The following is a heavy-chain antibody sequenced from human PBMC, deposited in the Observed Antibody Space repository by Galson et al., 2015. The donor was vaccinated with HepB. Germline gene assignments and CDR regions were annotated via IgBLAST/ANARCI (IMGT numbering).Heavy chain of an antibody. Sequence: SLRLSCAASGFTFSSYSMNWVRQAPGKGLEWVSYISSSSSTIYYADSVKGRFTISRDNAKNSLYLQMNSLRAEDTAVYYCASSSTSSGDYWGQGTLVTVSS. CDR2: ISSSSSTI. V-gene: IGHV3-48*04. D-gene: IGHD2-2*01. CDR1: GFTFSSYS. J-gene: IGHJ4*02. CDR3: ASSSTSSGDY.